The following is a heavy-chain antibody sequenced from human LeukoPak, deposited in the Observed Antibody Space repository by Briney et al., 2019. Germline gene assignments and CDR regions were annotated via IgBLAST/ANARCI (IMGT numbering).Heavy chain of an antibody. CDR1: GGSISSGSYY. Sequence: SQTLSLTCTVSGGSISSGSYYWSWIRQPAGKGLEWIGRIYTSGSTNYNPSLKSRVTISVDTSKNQFSLKLSSVTAADTAVYYCAREGALIAVARTRGAFDIWGQGTMVTVSS. J-gene: IGHJ3*02. D-gene: IGHD6-19*01. V-gene: IGHV4-61*02. CDR2: IYTSGST. CDR3: AREGALIAVARTRGAFDI.